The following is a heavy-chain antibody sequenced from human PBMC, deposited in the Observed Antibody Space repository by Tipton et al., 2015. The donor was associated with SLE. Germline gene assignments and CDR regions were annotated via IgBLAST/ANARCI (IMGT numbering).Heavy chain of an antibody. CDR1: GGSISSYY. J-gene: IGHJ3*02. Sequence: TLSLTCTVSGGSISSYYWSWIRQPPGKGLEWIGYIYTSGSTNYNPSPKSRVTISADTSKNQFSLKLSSVTAADTAVYYCARHRGTPRRAFDIWGQGTMVTVSS. CDR3: ARHRGTPRRAFDI. D-gene: IGHD1-14*01. CDR2: IYTSGST. V-gene: IGHV4-4*08.